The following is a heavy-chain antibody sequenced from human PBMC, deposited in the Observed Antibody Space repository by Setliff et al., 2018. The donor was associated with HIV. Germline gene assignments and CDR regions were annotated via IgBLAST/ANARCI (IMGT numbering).Heavy chain of an antibody. D-gene: IGHD7-27*01. Sequence: SETLSLTCTVSGGSISSSSYYWGWIRQPPGKGLEWIGTIYYSGSTYYNTSLKSRVVVSVDRSKNQFSLKLISVTAADTAVYYCTRKKTGQFGAFNMWGRGTLVTVSS. CDR2: IYYSGST. V-gene: IGHV4-39*07. CDR3: TRKKTGQFGAFNM. J-gene: IGHJ3*02. CDR1: GGSISSSSYY.